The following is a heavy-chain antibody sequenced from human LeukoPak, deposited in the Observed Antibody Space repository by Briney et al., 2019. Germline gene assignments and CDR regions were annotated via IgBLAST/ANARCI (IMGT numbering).Heavy chain of an antibody. CDR1: GFTFSTYW. CDR3: ARDSTVTLSYGMDV. J-gene: IGHJ6*02. Sequence: PGGSLRLSCAASGFTFSTYWMTWVRQAPGKGLEWVANIKQDGSEKHYVDFVKGRFTISRDNAKNSLYLQMNSLRAEDSAVYYCARDSTVTLSYGMDVWGQGTTVTVSS. CDR2: IKQDGSEK. D-gene: IGHD4-17*01. V-gene: IGHV3-7*03.